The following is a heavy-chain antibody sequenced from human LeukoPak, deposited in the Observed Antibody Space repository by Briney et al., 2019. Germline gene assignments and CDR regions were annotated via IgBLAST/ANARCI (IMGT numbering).Heavy chain of an antibody. Sequence: PGGSLRLSCAASGFTFSSYAMHWVRQAPGKGLEWVAVISYDGSNKYYADSVKGRFTISRDNSKNTLYLQMNSLRAEDTAVYYCASGSSGWYDTTEYFQHWGQGTLVTVSS. CDR1: GFTFSSYA. V-gene: IGHV3-30-3*01. CDR2: ISYDGSNK. J-gene: IGHJ1*01. CDR3: ASGSSGWYDTTEYFQH. D-gene: IGHD6-19*01.